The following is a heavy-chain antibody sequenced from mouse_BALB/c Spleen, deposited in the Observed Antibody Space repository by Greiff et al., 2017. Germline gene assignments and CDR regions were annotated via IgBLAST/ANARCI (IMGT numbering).Heavy chain of an antibody. CDR3: GKSYGSSPPYYAMDY. J-gene: IGHJ4*01. V-gene: IGHV1-37*01. CDR2: INPYNGDT. D-gene: IGHD1-1*01. Sequence: VQLKESGPELVKPGASVKISCTASGFSFTGYFMNWVKQSHGKSLEWIGRINPYNGDTFYNQKFKGKATLTVDKSSSTAHMELLSLTSEDSAVYYCGKSYGSSPPYYAMDYWGQGTSVTVSS. CDR1: GFSFTGYF.